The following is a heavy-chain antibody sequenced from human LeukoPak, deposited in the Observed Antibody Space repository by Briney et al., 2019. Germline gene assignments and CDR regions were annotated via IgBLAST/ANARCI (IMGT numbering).Heavy chain of an antibody. CDR3: AKDCSGGDCRDAFDI. CDR2: ISGSGGST. Sequence: GGSLRLSCAASGFTFSSYAMSWVRQAPGKGLEWVSAISGSGGSTYYADSVKGRFNICRDNSKNTLYLQMNSLRAEDTAVYYCAKDCSGGDCRDAFDIWGQGTMVTVSS. J-gene: IGHJ3*02. V-gene: IGHV3-23*01. CDR1: GFTFSSYA. D-gene: IGHD2-21*02.